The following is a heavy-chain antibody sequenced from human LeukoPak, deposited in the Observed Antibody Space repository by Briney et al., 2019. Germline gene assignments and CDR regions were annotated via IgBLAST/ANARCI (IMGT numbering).Heavy chain of an antibody. V-gene: IGHV1-46*01. CDR1: GDTFIPYT. CDR3: ARDVWFGESHHDAFDI. Sequence: GASVKVSCKASGDTFIPYTFSWVRQAPGQGLEWMGIINPSGGSTSYAQKFQGRVTMTRDTSTSTVYMELSSLRSEDTAVYYCARDVWFGESHHDAFDIWGQGTMVTVSS. CDR2: INPSGGST. J-gene: IGHJ3*02. D-gene: IGHD3-10*01.